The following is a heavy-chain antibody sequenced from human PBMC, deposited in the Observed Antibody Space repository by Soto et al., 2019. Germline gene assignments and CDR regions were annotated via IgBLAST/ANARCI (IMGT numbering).Heavy chain of an antibody. CDR1: GYTFINYY. J-gene: IGHJ4*02. Sequence: QVQLVQSGAEVKKPGASVKVSCKASGYTFINYYIHWVRQAPGHGLEWMAIINPTGGSTNYAQKFQGRLTLTMDTSTNTVYMELSSLTSEDTAMYYCERHLAAGDVWGQGTLVTVSS. D-gene: IGHD2-8*02. V-gene: IGHV1-46*01. CDR3: ERHLAAGDV. CDR2: INPTGGST.